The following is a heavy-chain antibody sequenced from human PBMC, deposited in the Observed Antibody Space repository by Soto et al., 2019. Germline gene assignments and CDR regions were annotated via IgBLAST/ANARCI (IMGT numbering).Heavy chain of an antibody. CDR3: AKDHSDWAFDY. J-gene: IGHJ4*02. CDR1: EFTFSSYG. V-gene: IGHV3-30*18. D-gene: IGHD3-9*01. CDR2: ISYDGSDK. Sequence: QVQLVESGGGVVQPGRSLRLSCAASEFTFSSYGMYWVRQAPGKGLEWVAFISYDGSDKCYADSVKGRFTISRDNSKSTLYLQMNSLRGEDTAVYYCAKDHSDWAFDYSGQGTLVTVSS.